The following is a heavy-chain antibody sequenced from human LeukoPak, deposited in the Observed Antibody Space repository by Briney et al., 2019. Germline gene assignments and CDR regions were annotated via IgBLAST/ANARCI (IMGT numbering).Heavy chain of an antibody. V-gene: IGHV1-58*02. D-gene: IGHD3-10*01. CDR1: GFTFTSSA. J-gene: IGHJ6*02. Sequence: AASVKVSCKASGFTFTSSAMQWVRQARGQRLEWIGWIVVGSGNTNYAQKFQERVTITRDMSTSTAYVELSSLRSEDTAVYYCAAGGSAYYYYGMDVWGQGTTVTVSS. CDR3: AAGGSAYYYYGMDV. CDR2: IVVGSGNT.